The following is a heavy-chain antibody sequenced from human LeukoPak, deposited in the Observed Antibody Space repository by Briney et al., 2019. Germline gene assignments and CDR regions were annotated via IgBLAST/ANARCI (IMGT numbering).Heavy chain of an antibody. CDR1: GFTFSDYY. CDR2: ISSSSSYT. V-gene: IGHV3-11*05. J-gene: IGHJ6*02. Sequence: GGSLRLSCAASGFTFSDYYMSWIRQAPGKALECFSYISSSSSYTNYADSVKGRFTISRDNAKNSLYLQMNSLRAEDTAVYYCARGGSHQSPRRWYYYGMDVWGQGTTVTVSS. D-gene: IGHD3-10*01. CDR3: ARGGSHQSPRRWYYYGMDV.